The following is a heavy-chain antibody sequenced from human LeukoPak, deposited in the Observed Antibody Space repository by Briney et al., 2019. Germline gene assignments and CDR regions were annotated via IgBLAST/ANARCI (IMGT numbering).Heavy chain of an antibody. V-gene: IGHV1-69*13. CDR1: GGTFSSYA. J-gene: IGHJ5*02. CDR2: IIPIFGTA. CDR3: ARGTTYYYDSSGYNWFDP. Sequence: SVKVSCEASGGTFSSYAISWVRQAPGQGLEWMGGIIPIFGTANYAQKFQGRVTITADESTSTAYMELSSLRSEDTAVYYCARGTTYYYDSSGYNWFDPWGQGTLVTVSS. D-gene: IGHD3-22*01.